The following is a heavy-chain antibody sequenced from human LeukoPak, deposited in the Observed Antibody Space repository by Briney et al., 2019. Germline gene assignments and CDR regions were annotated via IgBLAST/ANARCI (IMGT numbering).Heavy chain of an antibody. CDR1: GGSISSYY. J-gene: IGHJ3*02. V-gene: IGHV4-59*08. CDR3: ARLGSTFDI. D-gene: IGHD2-2*01. Sequence: PSETPSLTCTVSGGSISSYYWTWIRQPPGKGLEWIGYIFYSGGSNYNPSLKSRVTISVDTSKNHFSLKLSSVTAADTAVYYCARLGSTFDIWGQGTMVTVSS. CDR2: IFYSGGS.